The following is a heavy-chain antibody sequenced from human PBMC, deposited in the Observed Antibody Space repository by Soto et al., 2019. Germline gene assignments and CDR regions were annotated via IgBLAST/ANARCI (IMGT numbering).Heavy chain of an antibody. CDR1: GVSISTYY. Sequence: SETLSLTCAVSGVSISTYYWSWIRQPPGKGLEWIGEIYYSGSTNYNPSLKSRVTISADTSKNQFSLKLSSVTAADTAVYYCARVAVAGTRFDYWGQGTLVTVS. D-gene: IGHD6-19*01. V-gene: IGHV4-59*12. CDR3: ARVAVAGTRFDY. J-gene: IGHJ4*02. CDR2: IYYSGST.